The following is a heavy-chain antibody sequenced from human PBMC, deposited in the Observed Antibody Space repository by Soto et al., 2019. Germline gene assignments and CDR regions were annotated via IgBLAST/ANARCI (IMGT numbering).Heavy chain of an antibody. V-gene: IGHV4-61*01. J-gene: IGHJ5*02. CDR1: GGSVSSGSYY. CDR3: AKSGVDSSSWYNWFDP. Sequence: AETLSLTCTVSGGSVSSGSYYWIWMRQPPGKGLEWIGYIYYSGSTNYNPSLKSRVTISVDTSKNQFSLKLSSVTAADTAVYYCAKSGVDSSSWYNWFDPWGQGTLVTVS. CDR2: IYYSGST. D-gene: IGHD6-13*01.